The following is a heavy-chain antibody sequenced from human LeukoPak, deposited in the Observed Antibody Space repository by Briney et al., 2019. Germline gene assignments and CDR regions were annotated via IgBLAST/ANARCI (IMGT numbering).Heavy chain of an antibody. CDR1: GYTFPSYD. D-gene: IGHD1-14*01. V-gene: IGHV1-8*01. CDR2: MNHNSGNT. Sequence: ASVNVSCKPSGYTFPSYDINWVQQPTGQGLAWMGWMNHNSGNTGYAQKFQGRGTMTSNTAIGTAYMELNSRKSEDTAVYYCARGRCRSPTRTPRRGGNYYCDFWGQGTLVTVSS. J-gene: IGHJ4*02. CDR3: ARGRCRSPTRTPRRGGNYYCDF.